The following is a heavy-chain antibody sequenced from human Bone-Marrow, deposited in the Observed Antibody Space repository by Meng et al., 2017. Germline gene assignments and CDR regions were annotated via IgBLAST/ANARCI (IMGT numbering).Heavy chain of an antibody. J-gene: IGHJ4*02. CDR1: VYNFPDYY. CDR3: ARDEDISAAGKLFGDY. V-gene: IGHV1-2*06. D-gene: IGHD6-13*01. CDR2: IDPKNGDT. Sequence: QVQRVQAGAEVKKPWASVKVSWKPSVYNFPDYYIHWVRQAPGQGLEWMGRIDPKNGDTHYAQKFQGRVTMTGDTSISTAYMDLSGLRSDDTAVYYCARDEDISAAGKLFGDYWGQGTLVTVSS.